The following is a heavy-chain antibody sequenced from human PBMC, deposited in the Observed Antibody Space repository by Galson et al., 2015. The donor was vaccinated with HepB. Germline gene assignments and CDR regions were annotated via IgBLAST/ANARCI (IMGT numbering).Heavy chain of an antibody. CDR2: MSGNTGDT. Sequence: SLRLSCAASGFTFSSYAMGWVRQAPGKGLEYVSAMSGNTGDTYYADSVKGRFTISRDNSKNTLYLQVNSLRAEDTAVYYCAKRGPGYCSSTTCYKSFDYWGQGTQVTVSS. D-gene: IGHD2-2*02. CDR3: AKRGPGYCSSTTCYKSFDY. CDR1: GFTFSSYA. J-gene: IGHJ4*02. V-gene: IGHV3-23*01.